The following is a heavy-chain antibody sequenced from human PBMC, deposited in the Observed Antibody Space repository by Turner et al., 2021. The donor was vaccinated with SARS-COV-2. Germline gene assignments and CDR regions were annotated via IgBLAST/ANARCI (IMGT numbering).Heavy chain of an antibody. CDR1: GYIFTNYY. CDR3: ARGDVVGADFDF. V-gene: IGHV1-46*03. D-gene: IGHD1-26*01. CDR2: INGRGDVT. J-gene: IGHJ4*02. Sequence: QVQLLQSGAEVKKPGASVKVSCKASGYIFTNYYMHWVRQAPGQGLEWMGIINGRGDVTGYAEKFQGRVTMTTDTSTRTVYMKVKSLRSDDTAVYFCARGDVVGADFDFWDQGTLVTVSP.